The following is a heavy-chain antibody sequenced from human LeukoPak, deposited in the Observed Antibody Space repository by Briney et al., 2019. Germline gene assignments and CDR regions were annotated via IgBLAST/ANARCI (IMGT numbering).Heavy chain of an antibody. Sequence: GGSLRLSCAASGFTFSSYSMNWVRQAPGKGLEWVSSISSSSSYIYYADSVKGRFTISRDNAKNSLYLQMNSLRAEDTAVYYCARVGGGYSITNWFDPWGQGTLVTVSS. CDR1: GFTFSSYS. D-gene: IGHD6-13*01. CDR3: ARVGGGYSITNWFDP. V-gene: IGHV3-21*01. J-gene: IGHJ5*02. CDR2: ISSSSSYI.